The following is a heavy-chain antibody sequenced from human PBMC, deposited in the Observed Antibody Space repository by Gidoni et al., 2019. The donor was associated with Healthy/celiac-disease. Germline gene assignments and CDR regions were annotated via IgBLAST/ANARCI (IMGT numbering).Heavy chain of an antibody. V-gene: IGHV3-30*03. CDR1: GFTFSSYG. J-gene: IGHJ4*02. Sequence: QVQLVESGGGVVQPGRSLRLSCAASGFTFSSYGMHWVRQAPGKGLGWVAVISYDGSNKYYADSVKGRFTISRDNSKNTLYLQMNSLRAEDTAVYYCASEVGVNFDYWGQGTLVTVSS. CDR3: ASEVGVNFDY. CDR2: ISYDGSNK. D-gene: IGHD3-10*01.